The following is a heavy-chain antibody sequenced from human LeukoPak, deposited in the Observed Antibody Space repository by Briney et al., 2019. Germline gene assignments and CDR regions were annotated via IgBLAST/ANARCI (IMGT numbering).Heavy chain of an antibody. CDR1: GGSFSGYY. CDR3: ARVGYSYVINDWSRTGLGAYPTKYYYHMDV. Sequence: KPSETLSLTCAVYGGSFSGYYWSWIRQPPGKGLEWIGEINHSGSTNYNPSLKSRVTISADTSKNQFSLKLSSVTAADTAVYFCARVGYSYVINDWSRTGLGAYPTKYYYHMDVWGKGTTVTLSS. V-gene: IGHV4-34*01. J-gene: IGHJ6*03. CDR2: INHSGST. D-gene: IGHD5-18*01.